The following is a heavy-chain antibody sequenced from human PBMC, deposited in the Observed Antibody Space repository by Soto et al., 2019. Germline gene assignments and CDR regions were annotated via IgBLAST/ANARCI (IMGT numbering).Heavy chain of an antibody. Sequence: QMQVVQSGPEVKKPGTSVKVSCKASGFTFTNSAVQWVRQAPGERLQWIGWIIVDGGNTNYVQELQERLTITRDVSTNTAYMELSSLRSEDTAVYYCAAELYSGGSCCSFDIWGQGTMVTVSS. J-gene: IGHJ3*02. CDR1: GFTFTNSA. D-gene: IGHD2-15*01. CDR2: IIVDGGNT. CDR3: AAELYSGGSCCSFDI. V-gene: IGHV1-58*01.